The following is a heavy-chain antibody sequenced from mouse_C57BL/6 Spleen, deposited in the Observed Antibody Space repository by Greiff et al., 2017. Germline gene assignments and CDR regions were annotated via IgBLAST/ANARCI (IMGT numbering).Heavy chain of an antibody. CDR1: GFNIKDYY. J-gene: IGHJ2*01. V-gene: IGHV14-1*01. D-gene: IGHD1-1*01. Sequence: EVQLQQSGAELVRPGASVKLSCTASGFNIKDYYMHWVKQRPEQGLEWIGRIDPEDGDTEYAPKFQGKATMTADTSSNTAYLQLSSLTSEDTAVYYCTFYYYGSSYRYFDYWGQGTTLTVSS. CDR3: TFYYYGSSYRYFDY. CDR2: IDPEDGDT.